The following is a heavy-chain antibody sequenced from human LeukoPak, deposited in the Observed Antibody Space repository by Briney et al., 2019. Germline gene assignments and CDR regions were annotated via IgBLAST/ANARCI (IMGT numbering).Heavy chain of an antibody. CDR2: ISYSGST. CDR1: GGSISSSSYY. CDR3: ARGYYDSGSYYHDY. Sequence: SETLSLTCTVSGGSISSSSYYWGWIRQPPGKGLEWIASISYSGSTYYNPSLKSRVTISVDTSKNQFSLKLNSVTAADTAVYYCARGYYDSGSYYHDYWGQGTLVTVSS. V-gene: IGHV4-39*07. J-gene: IGHJ4*02. D-gene: IGHD3-10*01.